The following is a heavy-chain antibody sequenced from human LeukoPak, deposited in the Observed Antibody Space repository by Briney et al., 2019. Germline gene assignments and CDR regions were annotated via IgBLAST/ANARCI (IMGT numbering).Heavy chain of an antibody. CDR3: ARGTSDIIVVIAATPFDY. V-gene: IGHV4-34*01. CDR2: INHSGST. D-gene: IGHD2-15*01. CDR1: GGSFSGYY. J-gene: IGHJ4*02. Sequence: SETLSLTCAVYGGSFSGYYRSWIRQPPGKGLEWIGEINHSGSTNYSPSLKSRVTISVDTSKNQFSLKLSSVTAADTAVYYCARGTSDIIVVIAATPFDYWGRGTLVTVSS.